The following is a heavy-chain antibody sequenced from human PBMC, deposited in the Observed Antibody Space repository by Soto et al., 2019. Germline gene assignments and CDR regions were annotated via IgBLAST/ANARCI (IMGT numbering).Heavy chain of an antibody. V-gene: IGHV3-23*01. D-gene: IGHD3-16*02. CDR1: GFTFSSYA. Sequence: GGSLRLSCAASGFTFSSYAMSWVRQAPGKGLEWVSAISGSGGSTYYADSVKGRFTISRDNSKNTLYLQMNSLRAEDTAVYYCAKDLRDYIWGSYRPDAFDIWGQGTMVTVSS. CDR3: AKDLRDYIWGSYRPDAFDI. J-gene: IGHJ3*02. CDR2: ISGSGGST.